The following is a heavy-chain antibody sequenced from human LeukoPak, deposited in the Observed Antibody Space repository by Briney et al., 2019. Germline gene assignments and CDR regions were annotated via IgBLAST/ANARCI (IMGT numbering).Heavy chain of an antibody. V-gene: IGHV4-34*01. CDR2: INHSGST. J-gene: IGHJ4*02. CDR1: GGSFSGYY. D-gene: IGHD3-10*01. CDR3: ARGSYGSGSYYTPFRY. Sequence: SETLSLTCAVYGGSFSGYYWIWIRQPPGKGLEWIGEINHSGSTNYNPSLKSRVTISVDTSKNQFSLKLSSVTAADTAVYYCARGSYGSGSYYTPFRYWGQGTLVTVSS.